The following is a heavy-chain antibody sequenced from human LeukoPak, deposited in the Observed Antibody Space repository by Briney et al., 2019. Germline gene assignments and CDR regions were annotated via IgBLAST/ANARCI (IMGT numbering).Heavy chain of an antibody. CDR3: ARDVGSSSWSYYGMDV. CDR2: IYDSGSI. Sequence: SETLSLTCTVSGGSIRSYFWSWIRQSPGKGLEWTGYIYDSGSINYNPSLKSRVTISVDTSKNQFTLKLSSVTAADTAVYYCARDVGSSSWSYYGMDVWGQGTTVTVSS. V-gene: IGHV4-59*01. D-gene: IGHD6-13*01. J-gene: IGHJ6*02. CDR1: GGSIRSYF.